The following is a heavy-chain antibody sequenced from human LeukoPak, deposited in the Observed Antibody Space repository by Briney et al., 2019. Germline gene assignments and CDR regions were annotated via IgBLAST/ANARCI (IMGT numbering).Heavy chain of an antibody. CDR2: MYTSGST. CDR3: ARYLGYCSGGSCLQWAFDI. CDR1: GGSINSGNYY. J-gene: IGHJ3*02. V-gene: IGHV4-61*02. D-gene: IGHD2-15*01. Sequence: SETLSLTCTVSGGSINSGNYYWSWIRQPAGKGLEWIGRMYTSGSTNYNPSLKSRVSISVDTSKNQFSLKLTSVTAADTAVYYCARYLGYCSGGSCLQWAFDIWGQGTMVTVS.